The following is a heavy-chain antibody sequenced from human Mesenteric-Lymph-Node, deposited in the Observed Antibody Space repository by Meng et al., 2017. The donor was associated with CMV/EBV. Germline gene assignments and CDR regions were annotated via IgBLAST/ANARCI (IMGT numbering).Heavy chain of an antibody. J-gene: IGHJ4*02. CDR2: TYYNSKWYK. V-gene: IGHV6-1*01. CDR1: GDSVSNNDVA. Sequence: AISGDSVSNNDVAWNWIRQSPLRGLEWLGRTYYNSKWYKEYAVSVKSRITFNADTSQNQFSLQLNSVSPEDTAVYYCARGACRSLDYWGQGTLVTVSS. CDR3: ARGACRSLDY. D-gene: IGHD2-2*01.